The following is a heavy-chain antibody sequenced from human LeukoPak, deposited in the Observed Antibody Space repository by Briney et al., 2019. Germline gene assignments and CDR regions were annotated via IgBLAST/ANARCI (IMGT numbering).Heavy chain of an antibody. CDR2: ISYDGSNK. V-gene: IGHV3-30*18. Sequence: PGGSLRLSCAASGFTFSSYGMHWVRQAPGKGLEWVAVISYDGSNKYYADSVNGRFTISRDNSKNTLYLQMNSLRAEDTAVYYCAKRPKDYYYGMDVWGQGTTVTVSS. CDR1: GFTFSSYG. CDR3: AKRPKDYYYGMDV. J-gene: IGHJ6*02.